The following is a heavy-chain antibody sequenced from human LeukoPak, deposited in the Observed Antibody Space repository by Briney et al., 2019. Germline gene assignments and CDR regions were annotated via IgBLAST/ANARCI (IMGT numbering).Heavy chain of an antibody. Sequence: ASVKVSCKASGYTFTGYYMHWVRQAPGQGREGMGWINPNSGGTNYAQKFQVRGTMTRDTSISTAYMELSRLRSDDTAVYYCARSAESSSWVEFDYWGQGTLVTVSS. J-gene: IGHJ4*02. V-gene: IGHV1-2*02. CDR2: INPNSGGT. D-gene: IGHD6-13*01. CDR1: GYTFTGYY. CDR3: ARSAESSSWVEFDY.